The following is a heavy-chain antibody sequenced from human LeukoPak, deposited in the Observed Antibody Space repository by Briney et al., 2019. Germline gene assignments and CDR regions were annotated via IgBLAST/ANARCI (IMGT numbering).Heavy chain of an antibody. V-gene: IGHV3-48*04. CDR1: GFTFSSYS. Sequence: GGSLRLSCAASGFTFSSYSMNWVRQAPGKGLEWVSYISSSGSTIYYADSVKGRFTISRDNAKNSLYLQMNSLRAEDTAVYYCAGSGSYYYMDVWGKGTTVTISS. CDR2: ISSSGSTI. J-gene: IGHJ6*03. D-gene: IGHD3-10*01. CDR3: AGSGSYYYMDV.